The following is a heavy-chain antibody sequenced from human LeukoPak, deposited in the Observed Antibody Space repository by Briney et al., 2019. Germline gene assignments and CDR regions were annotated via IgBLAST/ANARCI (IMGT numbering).Heavy chain of an antibody. D-gene: IGHD4-11*01. CDR3: AKVGLTTRRSNSPA. J-gene: IGHJ3*01. Sequence: PGGSLRLSCAASGFTFSSYGMHWVRQAPGKGLEWVAVISYDGSNKYYADSVKGRFTISRDNSKNTLYLQMNSLRAEDTAVYYCAKVGLTTRRSNSPAWGQGTMVTVSS. V-gene: IGHV3-30*18. CDR2: ISYDGSNK. CDR1: GFTFSSYG.